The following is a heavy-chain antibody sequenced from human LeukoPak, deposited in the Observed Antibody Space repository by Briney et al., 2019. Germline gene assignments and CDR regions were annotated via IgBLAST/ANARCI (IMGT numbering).Heavy chain of an antibody. CDR1: GFTFSSYW. D-gene: IGHD6-19*01. CDR2: INSDGSST. Sequence: GGSLRLSCAASGFTFSSYWMHWVRQAPGKGLVWVSRINSDGSSTSYADSVKGRFTISRDNAKNMLYLQMNSLRAEDTAVYYCASQIYSSGWYEYWGQGTLVTVSS. J-gene: IGHJ4*02. CDR3: ASQIYSSGWYEY. V-gene: IGHV3-74*01.